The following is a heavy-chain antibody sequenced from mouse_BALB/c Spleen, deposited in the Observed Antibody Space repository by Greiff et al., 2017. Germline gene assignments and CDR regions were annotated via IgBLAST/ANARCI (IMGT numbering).Heavy chain of an antibody. CDR3: APRSTMITPYYFDY. Sequence: EGQLQQSGAELVKPGASVKLSCTASGFNIKDTYMHWVKQRPEQGLEWIGRIDPANGNTKYDPKFQGKATITADTSSNTAYLQLSSLTSEDTAIYYCAPRSTMITPYYFDYWGQGTTRTVSS. J-gene: IGHJ2*01. CDR1: GFNIKDTY. D-gene: IGHD2-4*01. V-gene: IGHV14-3*02. CDR2: IDPANGNT.